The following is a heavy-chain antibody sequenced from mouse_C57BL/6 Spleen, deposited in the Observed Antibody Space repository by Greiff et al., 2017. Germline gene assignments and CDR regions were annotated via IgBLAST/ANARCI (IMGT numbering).Heavy chain of an antibody. Sequence: EVTLMESGGGLVKPGGSLQLSCAASGFTFSSYTMSWVRQTPEKRLEWVATISGGGGNTYYPDSVKGRFTISRDNAKNTLYLQMSSLRSEDTALYYCARHPYGNYEYFDVWGTGTTVTVSS. D-gene: IGHD2-1*01. CDR2: ISGGGGNT. CDR1: GFTFSSYT. CDR3: ARHPYGNYEYFDV. V-gene: IGHV5-9*01. J-gene: IGHJ1*03.